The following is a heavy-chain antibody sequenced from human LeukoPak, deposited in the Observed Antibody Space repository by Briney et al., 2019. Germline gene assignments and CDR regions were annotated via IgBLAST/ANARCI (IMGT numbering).Heavy chain of an antibody. Sequence: GGSLRLSCAASGFTFSSYWMHWVRQVPGKGLVWVARINPGGSSITYADSVKGRFTVSRDNAKNALYLQMDSLRAEDTGVYYCARSNQADDYWGQGTLVTVSS. CDR1: GFTFSSYW. CDR3: ARSNQADDY. D-gene: IGHD1-14*01. J-gene: IGHJ4*02. V-gene: IGHV3-74*01. CDR2: INPGGSSI.